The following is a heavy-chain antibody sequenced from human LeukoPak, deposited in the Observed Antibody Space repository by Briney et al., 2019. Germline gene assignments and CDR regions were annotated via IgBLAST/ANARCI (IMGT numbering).Heavy chain of an antibody. CDR3: ARGGASSEWFDP. CDR2: IHSSGTT. CDR1: GGSIGNYY. J-gene: IGHJ5*02. V-gene: IGHV4-59*01. Sequence: SETLSLTCTVSGGSIGNYYWSWIRQPPGKGLEWIAFIHSSGTTNYSPSLKSRVSISVDTSNNQFSLNVNSVTAADTAVYYCARGGASSEWFDPWGQGTLVTVSS. D-gene: IGHD6-25*01.